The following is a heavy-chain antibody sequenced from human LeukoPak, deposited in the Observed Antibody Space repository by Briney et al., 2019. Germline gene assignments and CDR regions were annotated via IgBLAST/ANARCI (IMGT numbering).Heavy chain of an antibody. Sequence: GASVKVSCKVSGYTLTELSMHWVRQAPGKGLEWMGGFDPEDGETIYAQKFQGRVTMTEDTSTDTAYMELSSLRSEDTAVYYCATGTIVVVPAAIGAFDYWGQGTLVTVS. CDR2: FDPEDGET. CDR1: GYTLTELS. D-gene: IGHD2-2*01. CDR3: ATGTIVVVPAAIGAFDY. V-gene: IGHV1-24*01. J-gene: IGHJ4*02.